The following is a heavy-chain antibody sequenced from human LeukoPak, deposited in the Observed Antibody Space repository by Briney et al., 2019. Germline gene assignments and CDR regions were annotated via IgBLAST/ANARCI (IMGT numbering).Heavy chain of an antibody. J-gene: IGHJ4*02. V-gene: IGHV4-38-2*02. CDR2: IFHSGTT. CDR3: ARVSYYYDSNAQVLYFDY. D-gene: IGHD3-22*01. Sequence: PSETLSLTCTVSGYSISSGYYWGWIRQSPGKGLEWIGNIFHSGTTYYNPSLKSRLTMSVDTSKNQFSLKLSSVTAADTVVYFCARVSYYYDSNAQVLYFDYWGQGTLVTVSS. CDR1: GYSISSGYY.